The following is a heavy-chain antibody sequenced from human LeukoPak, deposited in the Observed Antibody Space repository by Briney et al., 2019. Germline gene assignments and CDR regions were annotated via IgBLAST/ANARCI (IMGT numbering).Heavy chain of an antibody. J-gene: IGHJ4*02. CDR3: ARERGYSGSYYGYYFDY. CDR2: ISSSGSTI. CDR1: GFIFRSYE. V-gene: IGHV3-48*03. D-gene: IGHD1-26*01. Sequence: GGSLRLSCAASGFIFRSYEMNWVRQAPGKGLEWVSYISSSGSTIYYADSVKGRFTLSRDNAKNSLYLQMNSLRAEDTAVYYCARERGYSGSYYGYYFDYWGQGTLVTVSS.